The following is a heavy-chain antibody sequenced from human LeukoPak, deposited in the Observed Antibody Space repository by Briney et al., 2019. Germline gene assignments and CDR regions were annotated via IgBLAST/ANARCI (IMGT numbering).Heavy chain of an antibody. CDR3: ARRRQVTPYSPYAFDV. CDR2: IYFTGSS. V-gene: IGHV4-59*08. Sequence: PSETLSLTCIVSGGSMSGSYWSWIRQPPGKGLEWLGNIYFTGSSKSNPSLKSRVTISLDTSKNQFSLRLASVTAADTAVYYCARRRQVTPYSPYAFDVWGPGTMVTVSS. J-gene: IGHJ3*01. CDR1: GGSMSGSY. D-gene: IGHD2-15*01.